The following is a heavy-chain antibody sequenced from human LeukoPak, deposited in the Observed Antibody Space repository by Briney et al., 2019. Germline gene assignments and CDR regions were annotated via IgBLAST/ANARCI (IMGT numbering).Heavy chain of an antibody. Sequence: GGSLRLSCAASGFTFSIYAMSWVRQAPGKGLQWVSSITSRGESTWYVDSVKGRFTITRDNSENTLYLQMHSLRAEDTAVYYCARDRPNYYGSDGHYYRRDGDYWGRGTLVGVSS. CDR1: GFTFSIYA. CDR2: ITSRGEST. CDR3: ARDRPNYYGSDGHYYRRDGDY. D-gene: IGHD3-22*01. V-gene: IGHV3-23*01. J-gene: IGHJ4*02.